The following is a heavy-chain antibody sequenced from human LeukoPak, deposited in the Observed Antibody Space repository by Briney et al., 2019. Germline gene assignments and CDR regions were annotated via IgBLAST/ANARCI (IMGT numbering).Heavy chain of an antibody. CDR1: GYTFTSYY. J-gene: IGHJ4*02. V-gene: IGHV1-46*01. Sequence: ASVKVSCKASGYTFTSYYMHWVRQAPGQGLEWMGIINPSGGSTSYAQKFQGRVTMTRDTSISTAYMELSRLRSDDTAVYYCARDYYDILTGYRTPQDYWGQGTLVTVSS. CDR2: INPSGGST. D-gene: IGHD3-9*01. CDR3: ARDYYDILTGYRTPQDY.